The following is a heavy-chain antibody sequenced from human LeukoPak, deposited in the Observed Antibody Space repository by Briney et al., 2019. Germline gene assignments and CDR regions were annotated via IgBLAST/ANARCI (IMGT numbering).Heavy chain of an antibody. CDR3: ARGAGTRSGTFDI. CDR1: GDSISSGSFY. V-gene: IGHV4-61*02. D-gene: IGHD1/OR15-1a*01. Sequence: PSETLSLTCTVSGDSISSGSFYWRWTRQPAGKGLEWIGRIHTSGSTSYSPSLKSRVTMSIDTSKNQFSLKLNSVTATDTAVYYCARGAGTRSGTFDIWGQGTMVTVSS. J-gene: IGHJ3*02. CDR2: IHTSGST.